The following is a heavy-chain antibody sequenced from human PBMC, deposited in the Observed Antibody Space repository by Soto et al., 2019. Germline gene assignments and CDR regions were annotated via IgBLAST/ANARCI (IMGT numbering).Heavy chain of an antibody. D-gene: IGHD3-22*01. CDR2: FYKSGTT. CDR1: GDSINSYY. V-gene: IGHV4-59*01. CDR3: ARTYDNSGPNSGGYAFDI. Sequence: QVQLQESGPGLVKPSETLSFTCTVSGDSINSYYWSWIRQPPGKGLEWIAYFYKSGTTNYNPSLTIRVTISVDTSTNQFSLKLSSVTAADTAVYYCARTYDNSGPNSGGYAFDIWGQGTMLTVSS. J-gene: IGHJ3*02.